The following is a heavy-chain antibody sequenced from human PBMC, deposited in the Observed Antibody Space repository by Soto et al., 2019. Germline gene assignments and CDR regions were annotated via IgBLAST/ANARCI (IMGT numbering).Heavy chain of an antibody. CDR2: INSDGSST. CDR1: GFTFSSYW. V-gene: IGHV3-74*01. CDR3: ASSLLTPFDY. D-gene: IGHD7-27*01. J-gene: IGHJ4*02. Sequence: PGGSLRLSCAASGFTFSSYWVHLVRQAPGKGRVWVSRINSDGSSTSYADSVKGRFTISRDNAKNTLYLQMNSLRAEDTAVYYCASSLLTPFDYWGQGTLVTVSS.